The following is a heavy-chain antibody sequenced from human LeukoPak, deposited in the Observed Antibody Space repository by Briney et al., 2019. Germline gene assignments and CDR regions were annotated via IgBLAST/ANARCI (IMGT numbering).Heavy chain of an antibody. D-gene: IGHD6-19*01. CDR1: GGSISSYY. J-gene: IGHJ2*01. V-gene: IGHV4-59*12. CDR3: ARDRVAGTPGYFDL. CDR2: ISYSGST. Sequence: SETLSLTCTVSGGSISSYYWSWIRQPPGKGLEWIGFISYSGSTNYNPSLKSRVTISVDTSKNQFSLKLSSVTAADTAVYYCARDRVAGTPGYFDLWGRGTLVTVSS.